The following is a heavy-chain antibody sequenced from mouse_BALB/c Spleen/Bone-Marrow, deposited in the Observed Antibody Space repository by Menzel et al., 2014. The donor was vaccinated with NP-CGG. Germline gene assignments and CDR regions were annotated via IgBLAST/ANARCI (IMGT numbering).Heavy chain of an antibody. J-gene: IGHJ4*01. CDR3: ARRALDAMDY. V-gene: IGHV1-52*01. D-gene: IGHD2-10*02. CDR2: IDPYDSET. Sequence: QVQLKESGAELVRPGTSVKLSCKASGYTFTSYWMNWVKQRPEQGLEWIGRIDPYDSETHYNQKFKDKAILTVDKSSSTAYMQLSIVTSEDSAVYYCARRALDAMDYWGQGTSVTVSS. CDR1: GYTFTSYW.